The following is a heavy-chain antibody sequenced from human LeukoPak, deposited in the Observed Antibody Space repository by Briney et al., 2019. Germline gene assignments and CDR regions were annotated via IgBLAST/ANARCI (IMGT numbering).Heavy chain of an antibody. CDR2: INHHGST. Sequence: SEPLSLTCAVYGGSFSGYYWSWIRQPPGKGLEWIGEINHHGSTNYNPSLKSRVTISVDTSKNQFSLKLSSVTAADTAVYYCARKTASSSWSTRGNWFDPWGQGTLVTVSS. V-gene: IGHV4-34*01. J-gene: IGHJ5*02. CDR1: GGSFSGYY. CDR3: ARKTASSSWSTRGNWFDP. D-gene: IGHD6-13*01.